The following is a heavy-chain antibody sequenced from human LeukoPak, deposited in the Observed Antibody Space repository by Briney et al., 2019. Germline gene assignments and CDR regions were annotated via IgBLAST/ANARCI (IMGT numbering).Heavy chain of an antibody. J-gene: IGHJ5*02. V-gene: IGHV4-34*01. CDR1: GGSFSGYY. D-gene: IGHD3-3*01. CDR2: INHSGST. CDR3: ARWPFWSGHSNWFDP. Sequence: SETLSLTCAVYGGSFSGYYWSWIRQPPGKGLEWIGEINHSGSTNYNPSLKSRVTISVDTSKNQFSLKLSSVTAADTAVCYCARWPFWSGHSNWFDPWGQGTLVTVSS.